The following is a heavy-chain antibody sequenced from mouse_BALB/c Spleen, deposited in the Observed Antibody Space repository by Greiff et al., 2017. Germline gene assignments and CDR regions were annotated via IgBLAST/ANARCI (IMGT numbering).Heavy chain of an antibody. V-gene: IGHV5-6-5*01. CDR1: GFTFSSYA. D-gene: IGHD1-1*01. CDR2: ISSGGST. Sequence: EVKLVESGGGLVKPGGSLKLSCAASGFTFSSYAMSWVRQTPEKRLEWVASISSGGSTYYPDSVKGRFTISRDNARNILYRQMSSLRSEDTAMYYCARCPFITTAFDYWGQGTTLTVSS. CDR3: ARCPFITTAFDY. J-gene: IGHJ2*01.